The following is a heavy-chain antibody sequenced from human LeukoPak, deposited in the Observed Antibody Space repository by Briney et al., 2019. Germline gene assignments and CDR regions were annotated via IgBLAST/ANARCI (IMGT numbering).Heavy chain of an antibody. CDR3: ARRACSSSWEYYCYYYMDV. D-gene: IGHD6-13*01. Sequence: GESLKIPCKGSGYSFPSFWIGWVRQMPGKGLEWMGVIYPRDSDTRYSPSFQGQVTISADKATSTAYLQWSSLKASDTAMYDGARRACSSSWEYYCYYYMDVWGKGTTVTVSS. J-gene: IGHJ6*03. CDR2: IYPRDSDT. V-gene: IGHV5-51*01. CDR1: GYSFPSFW.